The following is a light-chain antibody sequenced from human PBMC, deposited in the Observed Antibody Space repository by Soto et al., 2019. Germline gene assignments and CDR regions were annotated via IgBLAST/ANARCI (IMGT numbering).Light chain of an antibody. CDR3: ASWDSGLRAGV. CDR2: DNN. Sequence: QSVLTQPPSVSATPGQKVTISCSGSSSNVGSYYVSWYQQLPGTAPKLLIDDNNQRPSGIPGRFSGSKSGTSATLGITGLQTEDDADYYCASWDSGLRAGVFGGGTKLTVL. V-gene: IGLV1-51*01. J-gene: IGLJ2*01. CDR1: SSNVGSYY.